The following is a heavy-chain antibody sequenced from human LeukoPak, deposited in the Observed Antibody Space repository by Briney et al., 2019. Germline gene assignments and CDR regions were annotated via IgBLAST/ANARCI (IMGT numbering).Heavy chain of an antibody. J-gene: IGHJ4*02. CDR2: IKQDGSEK. D-gene: IGHD6-13*01. Sequence: GGSLRLSCAASGFTYSSYAMSWVRQAPGKGLEWVANIKQDGSEKYYVDSVKGRFTISRDNAKNTLYLQMNSLRAEGTAVYYCAKEAGAAAGTAGGYWGQGTLVTVSS. CDR1: GFTYSSYA. V-gene: IGHV3-7*01. CDR3: AKEAGAAAGTAGGY.